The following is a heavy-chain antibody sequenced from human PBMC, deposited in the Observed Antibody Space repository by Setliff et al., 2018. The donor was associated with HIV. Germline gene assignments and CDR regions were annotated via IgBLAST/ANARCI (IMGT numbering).Heavy chain of an antibody. D-gene: IGHD3-9*01. CDR2: VYYSGST. Sequence: TSETLSLTCTVSGGSISSHYWSWIRQHPGKGLEWIGYVYYSGSTNYNPSLKSRVAISVGTSKNQFSLRLSSVTAADTAVYYCTRHGAYYEYLTYYYPRYYFDCWGQGTLVTVSS. J-gene: IGHJ4*02. CDR3: TRHGAYYEYLTYYYPRYYFDC. V-gene: IGHV4-59*08. CDR1: GGSISSHY.